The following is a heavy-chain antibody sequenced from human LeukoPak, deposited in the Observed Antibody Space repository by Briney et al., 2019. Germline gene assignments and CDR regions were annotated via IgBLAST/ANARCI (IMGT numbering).Heavy chain of an antibody. J-gene: IGHJ3*02. V-gene: IGHV1-8*01. D-gene: IGHD3-22*01. CDR2: MNPNSGNT. Sequence: ASVKVSCKASGYTCSSYDINWVRQAPGQGLEWMGWMNPNSGNTGYAQELQGRVAMTRDTSISTAYMELSSLISDDTAVYYCTRGGTIYDTILEDPFDIWGQGTMVTVSS. CDR1: GYTCSSYD. CDR3: TRGGTIYDTILEDPFDI.